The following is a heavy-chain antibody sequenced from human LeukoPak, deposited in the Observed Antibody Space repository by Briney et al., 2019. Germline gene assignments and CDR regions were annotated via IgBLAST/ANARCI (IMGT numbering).Heavy chain of an antibody. CDR2: ISGSGGST. CDR1: GFMFSFSG. CDR3: AKVDEDIVVVPDATFDY. Sequence: GGSLRLSCAASGFMFSFSGMSWVRQAPGKGLEWVSAISGSGGSTYYADSVKGRFTISRDNSMNTLYLQMNSLRAEDTAVYYCAKVDEDIVVVPDATFDYWGQGTLVTVSS. D-gene: IGHD2-2*01. V-gene: IGHV3-23*01. J-gene: IGHJ4*02.